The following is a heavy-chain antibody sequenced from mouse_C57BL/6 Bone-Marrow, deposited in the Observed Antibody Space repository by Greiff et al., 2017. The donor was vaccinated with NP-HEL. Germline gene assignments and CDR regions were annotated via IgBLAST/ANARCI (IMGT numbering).Heavy chain of an antibody. D-gene: IGHD2-5*01. CDR3: ARPSNHETWFAY. V-gene: IGHV1-69*01. CDR1: GYTFTSYW. J-gene: IGHJ3*01. Sequence: VQLQQPGAELVMPGASVKLSCKASGYTFTSYWMHWVKQRPGQGLEWIGEIDPSDSYTNYNQKFKGKSTLTVDKSSSTAYMQLSSLTSEDSAVYYCARPSNHETWFAYWGQGTLVTVSA. CDR2: IDPSDSYT.